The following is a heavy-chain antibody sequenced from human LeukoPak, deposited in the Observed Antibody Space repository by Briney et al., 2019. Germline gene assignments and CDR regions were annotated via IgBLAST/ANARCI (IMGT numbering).Heavy chain of an antibody. D-gene: IGHD6-13*01. CDR1: GNTFIGYW. V-gene: IGHV1-46*01. Sequence: GASVKVSCKASGNTFIGYWIHWVRQAPGQGLEWMGAINPRGDATIGAQKFQGRVTMTRDTSTSTVYMELSSLRSEDTAVYYCARVGSSTWYESDYWSQGTLVTVSS. CDR2: INPRGDAT. CDR3: ARVGSSTWYESDY. J-gene: IGHJ4*02.